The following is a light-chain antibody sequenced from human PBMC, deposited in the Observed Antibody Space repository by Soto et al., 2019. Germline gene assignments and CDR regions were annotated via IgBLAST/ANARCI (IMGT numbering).Light chain of an antibody. V-gene: IGKV3-15*01. CDR3: QQRSNWPRT. CDR1: QGVTTN. CDR2: DVS. Sequence: EIVMTQSPGTLSVSPGERATLSCRAGQGVTTNFAWYQQKSGQSPRLLIYDVSIRATGVPARFSGTGSETDFTLTISGLQSEDSAVYFCQQRSNWPRTFGQGT. J-gene: IGKJ1*01.